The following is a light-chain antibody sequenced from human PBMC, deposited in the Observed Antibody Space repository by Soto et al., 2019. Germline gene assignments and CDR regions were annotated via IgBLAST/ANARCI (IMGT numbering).Light chain of an antibody. V-gene: IGLV2-14*01. J-gene: IGLJ1*01. Sequence: QSVLTQPASVSGSPGQSITISCTGTSSDVGGYNYVSWYQQYPGKAPKLMIYEVTNRPSGVSNRFSGSKSGNTASLTISGLQAEDEADYYCSSYTISNTLQFVFGTGTKVTVL. CDR3: SSYTISNTLQFV. CDR1: SSDVGGYNY. CDR2: EVT.